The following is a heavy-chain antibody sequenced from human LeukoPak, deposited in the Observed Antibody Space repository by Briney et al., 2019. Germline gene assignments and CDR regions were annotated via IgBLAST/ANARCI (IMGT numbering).Heavy chain of an antibody. CDR3: ARDGYCSSTSCPDLYYYYGMDV. D-gene: IGHD2-2*03. J-gene: IGHJ6*02. CDR1: GYTLTGYN. V-gene: IGHV1-18*04. Sequence: ASVKVSCKASGYTLTGYNIHWVRQAPGQGLEWMGWISAYSGNTNYAQKLQGRVTMTTGTSTSTAYMELRSLRSDDTAVYYCARDGYCSSTSCPDLYYYYGMDVWGQGTTVTVSS. CDR2: ISAYSGNT.